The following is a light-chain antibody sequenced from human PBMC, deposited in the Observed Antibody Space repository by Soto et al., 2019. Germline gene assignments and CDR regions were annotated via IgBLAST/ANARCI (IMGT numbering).Light chain of an antibody. J-gene: IGKJ4*01. V-gene: IGKV3-11*01. CDR3: QQRSNWPPT. Sequence: EIVLTQSPATLSLSPGERATLSCRASQSVSSYLAWYQQRPGQAPRLLIYDASKRATGIPAKFSGSGSGTDFTLTSSTLEPEDFAVYYCQQRSNWPPTFGGGTKVEIK. CDR2: DAS. CDR1: QSVSSY.